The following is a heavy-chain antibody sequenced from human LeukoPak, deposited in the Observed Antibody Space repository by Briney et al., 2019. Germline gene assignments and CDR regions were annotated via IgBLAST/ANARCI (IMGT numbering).Heavy chain of an antibody. CDR2: FYHYGST. D-gene: IGHD6-19*01. Sequence: PSETLSLTCDVSEYSISSTYYWAWIRQPPGKGLEWIGSFYHYGSTYYNPSLKSRVTISVDTSKNQFSLKLSSVTAADTAVYYCARDGSVAGFHWFDPWGQGTLVTVSS. CDR3: ARDGSVAGFHWFDP. V-gene: IGHV4-38-2*02. J-gene: IGHJ5*02. CDR1: EYSISSTYY.